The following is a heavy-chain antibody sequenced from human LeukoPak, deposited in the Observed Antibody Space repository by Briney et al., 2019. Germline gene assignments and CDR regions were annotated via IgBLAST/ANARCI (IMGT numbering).Heavy chain of an antibody. J-gene: IGHJ4*02. V-gene: IGHV1-46*01. Sequence: ASVKVSCKASGYTFTSYYMHWVRQAPGQGLEWMGIINPSGGSTSYAQKFQGRVTMTRDTSTSTVYMELSSLRSEDTAVYYCAIYYYDSSGYYFPRETDYWGQGTLVTVSS. CDR2: INPSGGST. D-gene: IGHD3-22*01. CDR3: AIYYYDSSGYYFPRETDY. CDR1: GYTFTSYY.